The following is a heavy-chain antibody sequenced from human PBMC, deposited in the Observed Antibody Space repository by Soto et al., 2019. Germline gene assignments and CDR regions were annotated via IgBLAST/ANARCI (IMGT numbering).Heavy chain of an antibody. CDR3: AKGGSSWYYYYMDV. CDR2: ISGSGGST. D-gene: IGHD6-13*01. CDR1: GFTFSSYA. Sequence: GGSLRLSCAASGFTFSSYAMSWVRQAPGKGLEWVSAISGSGGSTYYADSVKGRFTISRDNSKNTLYLQMNSLRAEDTAVYYCAKGGSSWYYYYMDVWGKGTTVTVSS. J-gene: IGHJ6*03. V-gene: IGHV3-23*01.